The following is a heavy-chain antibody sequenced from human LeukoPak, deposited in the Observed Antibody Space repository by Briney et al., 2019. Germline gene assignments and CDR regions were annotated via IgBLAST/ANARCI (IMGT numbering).Heavy chain of an antibody. CDR3: ARVQDIVATISYYYYYYGMDV. CDR1: GYTFTSYG. J-gene: IGHJ6*02. V-gene: IGHV1-18*01. D-gene: IGHD5-12*01. Sequence: ASVKVSCKASGYTFTSYGISWVRQAPGQGLEWMGWISAYNGNTNYAQKLQGRVTMTTDTSTSTAYMELRSLRSDDTAVYYCARVQDIVATISYYYYYYGMDVWGQGTTVTVSS. CDR2: ISAYNGNT.